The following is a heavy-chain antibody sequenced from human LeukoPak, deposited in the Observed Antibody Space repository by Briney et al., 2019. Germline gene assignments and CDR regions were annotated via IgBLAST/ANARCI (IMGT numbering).Heavy chain of an antibody. D-gene: IGHD5-18*01. V-gene: IGHV4-59*01. J-gene: IGHJ5*02. Sequence: PSETLSVTCTVSGGSISSYYWSWIRQPPGKGLEWIGYIYYSGSTNYNPSLKSRVTRSVDTSKNQFSLKLSSVTAADTAVYYCARETRGYSYGTGGWFDPWGQGTLVTVSS. CDR3: ARETRGYSYGTGGWFDP. CDR1: GGSISSYY. CDR2: IYYSGST.